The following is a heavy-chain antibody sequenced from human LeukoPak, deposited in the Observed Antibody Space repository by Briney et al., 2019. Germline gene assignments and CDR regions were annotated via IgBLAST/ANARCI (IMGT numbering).Heavy chain of an antibody. J-gene: IGHJ4*02. D-gene: IGHD6-13*01. Sequence: ASVKVSCKASGYTFTSYGISWVRQAPGQGLEWMGWINPNSGGTNYAQKFQGRVTMTRDTSISTAYMELSRLRSDDTAVYYCARDLGKVGIAAAGLGYWGQGTLVTVSS. CDR1: GYTFTSYG. CDR2: INPNSGGT. CDR3: ARDLGKVGIAAAGLGY. V-gene: IGHV1-2*02.